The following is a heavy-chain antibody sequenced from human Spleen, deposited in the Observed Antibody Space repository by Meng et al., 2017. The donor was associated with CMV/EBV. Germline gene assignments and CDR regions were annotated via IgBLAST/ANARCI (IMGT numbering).Heavy chain of an antibody. CDR1: GFTFSDFT. CDR2: ISGSSSYI. V-gene: IGHV3-21*01. CDR3: ARDRRSRGRFDY. D-gene: IGHD3-10*01. Sequence: GESLKISCAASGFTFSDFTMNWVRQAPGKGLEWVSSISGSSSYIYYADSVKGRFTISRDNAKNSVYLQMNSLRAEDTAVYYCARDRRSRGRFDYWGQGTLVTVSS. J-gene: IGHJ4*02.